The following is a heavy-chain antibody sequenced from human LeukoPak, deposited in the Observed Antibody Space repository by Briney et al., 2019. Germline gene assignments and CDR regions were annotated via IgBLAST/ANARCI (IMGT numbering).Heavy chain of an antibody. V-gene: IGHV4-39*01. CDR1: GGSISSSIYY. CDR2: IYYSGST. D-gene: IGHD3-16*02. J-gene: IGHJ4*02. CDR3: ARQPLGSYRYFDC. Sequence: SETLSLTCTVSGGSISSSIYYWGWIRQPPGKGLEWIGSIYYSGSTYYNPSLKSRVTISVDTSKNQFSLKLSSVTAADTAVYYCARQPLGSYRYFDCWGQGALVTVSS.